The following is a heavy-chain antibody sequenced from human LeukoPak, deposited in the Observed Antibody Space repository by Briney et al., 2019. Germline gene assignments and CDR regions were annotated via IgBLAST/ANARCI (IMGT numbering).Heavy chain of an antibody. CDR2: IKQDGSEI. Sequence: GGSLRLSCAASGFTFSNYWMSWVRQSPGKGLEWVASIKQDGSEIYYVDSVKGRFTISRDNAKNSLYLQMNSLRAEDTAVYYCARDGSGWSAYWGQGTLVTVSS. D-gene: IGHD6-19*01. CDR1: GFTFSNYW. J-gene: IGHJ4*02. V-gene: IGHV3-7*01. CDR3: ARDGSGWSAY.